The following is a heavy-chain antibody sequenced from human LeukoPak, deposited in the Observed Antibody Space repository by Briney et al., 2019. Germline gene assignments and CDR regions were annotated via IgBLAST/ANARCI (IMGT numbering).Heavy chain of an antibody. D-gene: IGHD6-13*01. J-gene: IGHJ4*02. CDR3: TREVGGYSSSWYGDYFDY. Sequence: PSETLSLTCTVSGGSISSYYWSWIRQPPGKGLEWIGYIYYSGSTNYNPSLKSRVTISVDTSKNQFSLKLNSVTAADTAVYYCTREVGGYSSSWYGDYFDYWDQGTLVTVSS. CDR2: IYYSGST. V-gene: IGHV4-59*13. CDR1: GGSISSYY.